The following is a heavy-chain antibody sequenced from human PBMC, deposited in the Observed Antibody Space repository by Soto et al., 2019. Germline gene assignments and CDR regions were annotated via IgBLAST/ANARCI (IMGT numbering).Heavy chain of an antibody. CDR2: IYHSGST. D-gene: IGHD4-17*01. J-gene: IGHJ4*02. V-gene: IGHV4-4*02. CDR3: ARSTVTEDY. Sequence: QVQLQESGPGLVKPSGTLSLTCAVSGASISSNNWWSWVRQPPGKGLEWVGEIYHSGSTNYNLSLHSRVTISIDKSKNQFSLKLSSVTAADTAVYYCARSTVTEDYWGQGTLVTVSS. CDR1: GASISSNNW.